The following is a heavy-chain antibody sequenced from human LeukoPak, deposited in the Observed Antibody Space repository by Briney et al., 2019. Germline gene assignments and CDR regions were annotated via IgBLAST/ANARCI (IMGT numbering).Heavy chain of an antibody. V-gene: IGHV4-4*09. D-gene: IGHD3-3*01. J-gene: IGHJ5*02. CDR1: GGSISSYY. CDR3: ARGITIFGVVTNWFDP. Sequence: SETLSLTCTVSGGSISSYYWSWIQQPPGKGLEWIGYIYTSGSTNYNPSLKSRVTISVDTSKNQFSLKLSSVTAADTAVYYCARGITIFGVVTNWFDPWGQGTLVTVSS. CDR2: IYTSGST.